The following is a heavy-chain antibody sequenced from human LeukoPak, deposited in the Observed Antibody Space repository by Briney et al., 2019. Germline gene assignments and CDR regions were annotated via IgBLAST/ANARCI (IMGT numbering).Heavy chain of an antibody. CDR1: GFTFSSYG. CDR3: ARVRGGYYMDV. D-gene: IGHD3-16*01. CDR2: IRNDGSDK. V-gene: IGHV3-30*02. Sequence: GGSLRLSCASSGFTFSSYGMYWVRQAPDKGLEWVAFIRNDGSDKYYTGSVKGRFTISRDNSKNTLYLQMNSLRDEDTAVYFCARVRGGYYMDVWGKGTSVTVSS. J-gene: IGHJ6*03.